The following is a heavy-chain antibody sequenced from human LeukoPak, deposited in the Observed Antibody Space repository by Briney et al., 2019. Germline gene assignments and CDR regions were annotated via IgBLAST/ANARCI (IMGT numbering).Heavy chain of an antibody. Sequence: PGRSLRLSCAASGFTFSSYGMHWVRQAPGKGLEGVAVISYDGSNKYYGDSVKGRLTISRDNSKNTLYLQMNSLRAEDTAVYYCARHDYGSGSYFDYWGQGTLVTVSS. CDR1: GFTFSSYG. CDR2: ISYDGSNK. CDR3: ARHDYGSGSYFDY. J-gene: IGHJ4*02. D-gene: IGHD3-10*01. V-gene: IGHV3-30*03.